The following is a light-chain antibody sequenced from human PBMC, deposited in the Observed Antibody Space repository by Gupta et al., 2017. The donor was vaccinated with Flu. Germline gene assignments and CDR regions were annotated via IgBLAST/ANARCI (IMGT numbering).Light chain of an antibody. CDR3: QAWDSGVVV. CDR1: KLGDKY. J-gene: IGLJ2*01. CDR2: HDA. V-gene: IGLV3-1*01. Sequence: SSVLTQPPSVSVFPGPTATITCSGNKLGDKYASWYQQKAGQPPILILYHDAKRPSGIPERFSGSNSVNTATLTVSETQVVDEADYYCQAWDSGVVVFGGGTKLTVL.